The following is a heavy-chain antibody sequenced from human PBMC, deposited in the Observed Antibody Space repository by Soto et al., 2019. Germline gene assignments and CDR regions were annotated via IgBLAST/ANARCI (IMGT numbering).Heavy chain of an antibody. CDR1: GFTFSNYA. V-gene: IGHV3-23*01. D-gene: IGHD3-3*01. CDR3: AKGKANTVFGVDTLFDF. CDR2: ISGNGGNT. J-gene: IGHJ4*02. Sequence: EVQLLESGGGLVQPGGSLRLSCAASGFTFSNYAMSWVRQAPGKGLEWVSLISGNGGNTNYADSVKGRFTISRDNSKHTVDLQMNSLRAEDTAAYYCAKGKANTVFGVDTLFDFWGQGTLVTVSS.